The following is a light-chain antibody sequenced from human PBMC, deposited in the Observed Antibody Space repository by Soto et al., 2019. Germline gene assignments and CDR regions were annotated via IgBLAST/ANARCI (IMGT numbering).Light chain of an antibody. V-gene: IGKV3-15*01. CDR2: GAS. CDR3: QQYNTWPPIT. J-gene: IGKJ5*01. Sequence: EIVLTQSPGTLSLPPGERATLSCRASQNIDSSNVAWYQQKPGQAPRLLIYGASIRATGIPARFSGSGSWTEFTLTISSLQSEDFAVYYCQQYNTWPPITFGQGTRLEIK. CDR1: QNIDSSN.